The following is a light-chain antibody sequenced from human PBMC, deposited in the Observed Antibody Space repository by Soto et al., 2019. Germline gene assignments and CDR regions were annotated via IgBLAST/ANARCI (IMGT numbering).Light chain of an antibody. CDR2: GAS. Sequence: DIQLTQSPSFLSASVGDRVTISCRASQGISDYLAWYQQKPGKAPKLLIYGASTLQSGVPSRFSGSASGTEFTLTIGSLQPEDFATYFGQQFNAYPLTFGGGTKLEIK. J-gene: IGKJ4*01. V-gene: IGKV1-9*01. CDR1: QGISDY. CDR3: QQFNAYPLT.